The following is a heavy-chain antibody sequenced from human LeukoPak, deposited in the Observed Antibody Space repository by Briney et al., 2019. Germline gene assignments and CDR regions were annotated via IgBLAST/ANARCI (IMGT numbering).Heavy chain of an antibody. CDR3: AKPEGVYDFWTGYYTGPFDY. V-gene: IGHV3-30*02. J-gene: IGHJ4*02. Sequence: GSLRLSCAASGFTFSSYGMNWVRRAPGKGLEWVAFIRYDGSNTYYADSVKGRFTISRDNSKNALYLQMDSLKPEDTAVYYCAKPEGVYDFWTGYYTGPFDYWGQGTLVTVSS. CDR1: GFTFSSYG. CDR2: IRYDGSNT. D-gene: IGHD3-3*01.